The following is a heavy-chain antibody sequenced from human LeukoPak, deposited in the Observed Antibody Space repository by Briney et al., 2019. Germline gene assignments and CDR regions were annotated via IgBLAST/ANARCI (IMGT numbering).Heavy chain of an antibody. V-gene: IGHV7-4-1*02. CDR2: INTNTGNP. CDR3: ARESEYGDSGYEY. CDR1: GYTFTIYA. Sequence: GASVTVSFTASGYTFTIYAMNWVRQAPGQGLEWMGWINTNTGNPTYAQGFTGRFVFSLDTSVSTAYLQISSLKVEDTAVYYCARESEYGDSGYEYWGQGTLVTVSS. J-gene: IGHJ4*02. D-gene: IGHD5-12*01.